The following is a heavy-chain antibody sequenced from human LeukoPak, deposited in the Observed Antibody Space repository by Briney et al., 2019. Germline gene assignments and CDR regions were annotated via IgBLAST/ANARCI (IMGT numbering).Heavy chain of an antibody. D-gene: IGHD3-22*01. V-gene: IGHV1-24*01. J-gene: IGHJ5*02. CDR1: GYTFTGYY. Sequence: ASVKVSCKASGYTFTGYYMHWVRQAPGQGLEWMGGFDPEDGETIYAQKFQGRVTMTEDTSTDTAYMELSSLRSEDTAVYYCATIITMIVAWGQGTLVTVSS. CDR3: ATIITMIVA. CDR2: FDPEDGET.